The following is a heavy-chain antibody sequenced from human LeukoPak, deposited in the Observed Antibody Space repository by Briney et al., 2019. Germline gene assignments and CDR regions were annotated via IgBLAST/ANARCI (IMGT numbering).Heavy chain of an antibody. CDR3: TSQTYKGSARYYSDY. Sequence: GGSLSLSCAPSGFTFSSYTMTAVRQSSGKGLGWVSIINPSGGATFYADSVKGRFTVFRDNSRNTLFLQMQGLRAEDTAVYYCTSQTYKGSARYYSDYWGQGTLVTVSS. CDR1: GFTFSSYT. V-gene: IGHV3-23*01. CDR2: INPSGGAT. D-gene: IGHD1-1*01. J-gene: IGHJ4*02.